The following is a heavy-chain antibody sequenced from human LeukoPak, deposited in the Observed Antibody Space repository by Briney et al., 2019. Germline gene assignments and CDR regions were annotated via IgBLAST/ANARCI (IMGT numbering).Heavy chain of an antibody. CDR3: ARDRLSNYRAWFGP. CDR1: GGTFSSYA. CDR2: IIPIFGTA. J-gene: IGHJ5*02. D-gene: IGHD4-11*01. V-gene: IGHV1-69*05. Sequence: GASVKVSCKASGGTFSSYAISWVRQAPGQGLEWMGGIIPIFGTANYAQKFQGRVTITTDESTSTAYMELSSLRSEDTAVYYCARDRLSNYRAWFGPWGQGTLVTVSS.